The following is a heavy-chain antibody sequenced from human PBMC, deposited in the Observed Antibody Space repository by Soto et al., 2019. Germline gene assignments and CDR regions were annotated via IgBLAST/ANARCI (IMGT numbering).Heavy chain of an antibody. CDR1: GFTFSSYA. CDR3: AREGAGAFDY. J-gene: IGHJ4*02. V-gene: IGHV3-30-3*01. D-gene: IGHD3-10*01. Sequence: GGSLRLSCAASGFTFSSYAMHWVRQAPGKGLEWVAVISYDGSNKYYADSVKGRFTISRDNSKNTLYLQMNSLRAEDTAVYYCAREGAGAFDYWGQGTLVTVSS. CDR2: ISYDGSNK.